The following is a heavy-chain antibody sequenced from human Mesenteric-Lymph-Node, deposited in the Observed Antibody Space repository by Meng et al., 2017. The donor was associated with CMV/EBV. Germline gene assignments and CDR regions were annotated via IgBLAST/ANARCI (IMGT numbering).Heavy chain of an antibody. V-gene: IGHV3-11*01. Sequence: GGSLRLSCAASGFTLSTYSMSWIRQAPGKGLEWVSYISSSGSTIYYADSVKGRFTISRDNAKNSLYLQMNSLRAEDTAVYYCARAFHNVVPAKGLDYWGQGTLVTVSS. J-gene: IGHJ4*02. CDR3: ARAFHNVVPAKGLDY. D-gene: IGHD2-2*01. CDR2: ISSSGSTI. CDR1: GFTLSTYS.